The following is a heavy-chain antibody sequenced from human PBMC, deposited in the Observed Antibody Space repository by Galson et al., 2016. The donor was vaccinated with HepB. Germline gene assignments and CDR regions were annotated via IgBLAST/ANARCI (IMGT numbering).Heavy chain of an antibody. CDR1: GFTFNSFA. J-gene: IGHJ4*02. CDR3: AKDPF. CDR2: MSGSGGSI. V-gene: IGHV3-23*01. Sequence: SLRLSCAASGFTFNSFAMSWYRQAPGEGPEWVASMSGSGGSIYHADSVKGRFTISRDNSKNTLYLQMNSLRAEDTAIYYCAKDPFWGQGTLATVSS.